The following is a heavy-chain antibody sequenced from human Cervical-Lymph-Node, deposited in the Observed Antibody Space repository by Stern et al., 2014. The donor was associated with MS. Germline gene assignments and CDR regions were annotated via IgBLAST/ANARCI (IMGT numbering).Heavy chain of an antibody. J-gene: IGHJ4*02. CDR3: VKRGGNLLHYFDW. V-gene: IGHV3-30*04. D-gene: IGHD4-23*01. Sequence: QVQLVESGGGVVQPGRSLRLSCAASGFTFSAYAMHWVRQAPGKGLEWLASVSADGTVNHYTDSVKGRLTISRDNSKYTLYLEMNSLITEDTAVYYCVKRGGNLLHYFDWWDQGALVTVSS. CDR2: VSADGTVN. CDR1: GFTFSAYA.